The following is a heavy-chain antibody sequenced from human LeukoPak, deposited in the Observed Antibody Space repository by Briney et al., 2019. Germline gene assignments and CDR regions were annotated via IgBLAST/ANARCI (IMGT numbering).Heavy chain of an antibody. J-gene: IGHJ3*01. D-gene: IGHD3-3*01. CDR1: GGSISSHY. CDR3: ARITIFGVVTDDAFDV. V-gene: IGHV4-59*11. CDR2: IYYSGST. Sequence: SETLSLTCTVSGGSISSHYWSWIRQPPGKGLEWIGYIYYSGSTNYKPSLKSRVTISVDTSKNQFSLKVSSVTAADTAVYYCARITIFGVVTDDAFDVWGQGTMVTVSS.